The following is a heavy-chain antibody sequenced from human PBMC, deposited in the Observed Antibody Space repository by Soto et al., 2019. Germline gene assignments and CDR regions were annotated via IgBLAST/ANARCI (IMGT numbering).Heavy chain of an antibody. CDR2: IIPIFGTA. CDR3: ARRGYSYGYGAFDI. CDR1: GGTFSSYA. J-gene: IGHJ3*02. D-gene: IGHD5-18*01. V-gene: IGHV1-69*13. Sequence: SVKVSCKASGGTFSSYAISWVRQAPGQGLEWMGGIIPIFGTANYAQKFQGRVTITADESTSTAYMELSSLRSEDTAVYYCARRGYSYGYGAFDIWGQGTMVTVSS.